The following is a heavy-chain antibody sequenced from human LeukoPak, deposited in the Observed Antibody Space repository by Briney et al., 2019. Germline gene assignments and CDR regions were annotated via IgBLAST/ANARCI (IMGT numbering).Heavy chain of an antibody. D-gene: IGHD3-3*01. J-gene: IGHJ2*01. CDR3: ARVYYDFWSGYPEGTTDWYFDL. Sequence: SETLSLTCTVSGVSISSSNSYWGWIRQPPGKGLEWIGSIYYSGNTYYNASLKSQVSISIDTSKNQFSLKLSSVTAADTAVYYCARVYYDFWSGYPEGTTDWYFDLWGRGTLVTVSS. CDR2: IYYSGNT. CDR1: GVSISSSNSY. V-gene: IGHV4-39*07.